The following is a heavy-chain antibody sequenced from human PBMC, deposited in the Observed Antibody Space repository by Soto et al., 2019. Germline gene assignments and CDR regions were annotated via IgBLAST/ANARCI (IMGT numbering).Heavy chain of an antibody. D-gene: IGHD3-16*01. V-gene: IGHV1-46*01. CDR3: AREMTMITFGGVMAHGMDV. Sequence: ASVKVSCKASGYTFTSYYMHWVRQAPGQGLEWMGIINPSGGSTSYAQKFQGRVTMTRDTSTSTVYMELSSLRSEDTAVYYCAREMTMITFGGVMAHGMDVWGQGTMVTVSS. CDR1: GYTFTSYY. J-gene: IGHJ6*02. CDR2: INPSGGST.